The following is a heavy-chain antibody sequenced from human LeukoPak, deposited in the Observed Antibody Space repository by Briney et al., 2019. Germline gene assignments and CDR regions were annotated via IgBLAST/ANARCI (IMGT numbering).Heavy chain of an antibody. CDR3: AKDRGGYGDYFDY. CDR2: ISGSGGSI. V-gene: IGHV3-23*01. J-gene: IGHJ4*02. CDR1: GFTFSSYA. D-gene: IGHD5-12*01. Sequence: PGGSLRLSCAASGFTFSSYAMSWVRQAPGKGLEWVSAISGSGGSIYYADSVKGRFTISRDNSKNTLYLQMNSLRAEDTAVYYCAKDRGGYGDYFDYWGQGTLVTVSS.